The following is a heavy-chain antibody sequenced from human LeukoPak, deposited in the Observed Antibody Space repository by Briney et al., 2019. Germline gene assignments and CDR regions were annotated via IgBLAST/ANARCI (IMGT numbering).Heavy chain of an antibody. Sequence: SETLSLTCAVYGGSFSGYYWSWIRQPPGKGLEWIGEINHSGSTNYNPSLKSRVTISVDTSKNQFSLKLSSVTAADTAVYYCASQPRDSSSWYGRDDAFDIWGQGTMDTVSS. J-gene: IGHJ3*02. CDR1: GGSFSGYY. V-gene: IGHV4-34*01. CDR2: INHSGST. D-gene: IGHD6-13*01. CDR3: ASQPRDSSSWYGRDDAFDI.